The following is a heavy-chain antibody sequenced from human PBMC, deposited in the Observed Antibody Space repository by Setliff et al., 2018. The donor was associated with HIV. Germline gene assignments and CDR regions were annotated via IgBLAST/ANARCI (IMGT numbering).Heavy chain of an antibody. J-gene: IGHJ3*02. CDR2: IDHSGST. D-gene: IGHD6-13*01. CDR1: GGSFNDYY. CDR3: ARRMAAAGDAFDI. Sequence: PSETLSLTCAVYGGSFNDYYWTWIRQPPGKGLEWIGEIDHSGSTKYHASLKSRVTISIDTSKNQFSLKLSSVTAADTAVYYCARRMAAAGDAFDIWGQGTMVTVSS. V-gene: IGHV4-34*01.